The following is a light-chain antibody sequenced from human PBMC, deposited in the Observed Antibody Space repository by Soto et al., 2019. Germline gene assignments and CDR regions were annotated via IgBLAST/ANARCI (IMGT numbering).Light chain of an antibody. CDR3: QHYGDSSLT. Sequence: EIVLTQSPGTLSLSPGEGATLSCRASQSVSSTYLAWYQQKPGQAPRLLIYGASRRATGIPGRFSGSGSGTDFTLTISRLEAEDFAVYYCQHYGDSSLTIGGGTKVEIK. V-gene: IGKV3-20*01. J-gene: IGKJ4*01. CDR1: QSVSSTY. CDR2: GAS.